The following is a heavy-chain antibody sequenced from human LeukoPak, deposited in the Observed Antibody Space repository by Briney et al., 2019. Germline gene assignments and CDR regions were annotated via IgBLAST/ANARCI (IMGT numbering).Heavy chain of an antibody. CDR3: TSGVQGSSWIVN. CDR2: VNIDGRSI. D-gene: IGHD2-2*01. J-gene: IGHJ4*02. CDR1: GFTVSSDW. V-gene: IGHV3-74*01. Sequence: PGGSLRLSCAASGFTVSSDWMHWGRQAPGEGLVWGSRVNIDGRSITYADSVKGRFTISRDNAKNTLDLQMNSLRAEDTAVYYCTSGVQGSSWIVNWGQGTLVTVSS.